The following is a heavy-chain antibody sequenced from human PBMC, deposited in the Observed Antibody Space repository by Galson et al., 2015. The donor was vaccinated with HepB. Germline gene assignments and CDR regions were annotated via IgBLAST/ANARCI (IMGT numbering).Heavy chain of an antibody. V-gene: IGHV3-23*01. J-gene: IGHJ4*02. CDR3: AGAWIQLWLGYYFDY. CDR1: GFTFSSYA. D-gene: IGHD5-18*01. CDR2: ISGSGGST. Sequence: SLRLSCAASGFTFSSYAMSWVRQAPGKGLEWVSAISGSGGSTYYADSVKGRFTISRDNSKNTLYLQMNSLRAEDTAVYYCAGAWIQLWLGYYFDYWGQGTLVTVSS.